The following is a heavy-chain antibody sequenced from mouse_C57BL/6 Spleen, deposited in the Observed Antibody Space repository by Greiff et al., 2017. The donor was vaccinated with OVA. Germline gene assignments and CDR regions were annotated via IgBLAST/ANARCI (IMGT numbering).Heavy chain of an antibody. V-gene: IGHV1-64*01. CDR3: ARNYGSSFYFDY. J-gene: IGHJ2*01. CDR1: GYTFTSYW. CDR2: IHPNSGST. Sequence: VQLQQPGAELVKPGASVKLSCKASGYTFTSYWMHWVKQRPGQGLEWIGMIHPNSGSTNYNEKFKSKATLTVDKSSSTAYMQLSSLTSEDSAVYYCARNYGSSFYFDYWGQGTTLTVSS. D-gene: IGHD1-1*01.